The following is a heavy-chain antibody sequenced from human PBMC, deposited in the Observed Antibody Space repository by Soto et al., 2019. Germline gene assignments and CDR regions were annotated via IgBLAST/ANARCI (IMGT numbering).Heavy chain of an antibody. D-gene: IGHD6-6*01. CDR1: GGTFSSYA. J-gene: IGHJ4*02. Sequence: SVKVSCKASGGTFSSYAISWVRQAPGQGLEWMGGIIPIFGTANYAQKFQGRVTITADESTSTAYMELSSLRSEDTAVYYCASLKHSSSSGPYRGSYFDYWGQGTLVTVSS. CDR2: IIPIFGTA. CDR3: ASLKHSSSSGPYRGSYFDY. V-gene: IGHV1-69*13.